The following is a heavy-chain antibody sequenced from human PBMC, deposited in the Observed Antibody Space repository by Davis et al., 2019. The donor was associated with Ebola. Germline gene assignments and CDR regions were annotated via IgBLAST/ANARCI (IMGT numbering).Heavy chain of an antibody. CDR1: GYTFTSYY. D-gene: IGHD3-3*01. J-gene: IGHJ6*02. CDR2: INPSGGST. V-gene: IGHV1-46*01. CDR3: ARGLRFFPRYGMDV. Sequence: ASVQVSCKASGYTFTSYYMHWVRQAPGQGLEWMGIINPSGGSTSYAQKFQGSVTMTRDTSTRTVYMELSRLRSDDTAVYYCARGLRFFPRYGMDVWGQGTTVTVSS.